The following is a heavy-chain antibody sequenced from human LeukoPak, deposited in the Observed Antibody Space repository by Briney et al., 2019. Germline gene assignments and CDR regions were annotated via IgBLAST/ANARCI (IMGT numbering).Heavy chain of an antibody. Sequence: SSETLSLTCAVYGESFSDYYWSWIRQPPGKGLEWIGEINHSGSTNYNPSLKSRVTISVDTSKNQFSLKLGSVTAADTAVYYCARVPYYYGSGSWTSGDAFDIWGQGTMVTVSS. V-gene: IGHV4-34*01. J-gene: IGHJ3*02. CDR1: GESFSDYY. D-gene: IGHD3-10*01. CDR2: INHSGST. CDR3: ARVPYYYGSGSWTSGDAFDI.